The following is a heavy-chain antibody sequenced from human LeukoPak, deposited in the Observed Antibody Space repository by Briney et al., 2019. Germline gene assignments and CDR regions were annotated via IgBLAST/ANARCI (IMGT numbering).Heavy chain of an antibody. J-gene: IGHJ3*02. CDR2: IFYNGGP. CDR3: ASYSGIYSAFEI. V-gene: IGHV4-39*07. D-gene: IGHD1-26*01. Sequence: PSETLSLTCTASGDSITNSNYYWRWVRQSPGRGLEWLGNIFYNGGPYYNPSFKSRVVISVDTSKNHFSLTLNAVTAADTAVYHGASYSGIYSAFEIWSQGTLVTVSS. CDR1: GDSITNSNYY.